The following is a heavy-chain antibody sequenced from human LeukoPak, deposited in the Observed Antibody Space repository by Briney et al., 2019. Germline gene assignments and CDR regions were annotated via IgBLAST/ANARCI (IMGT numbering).Heavy chain of an antibody. D-gene: IGHD3-9*01. CDR3: ATLRYFDWSYYYYYMDV. CDR2: IYHSGST. J-gene: IGHJ6*03. V-gene: IGHV4-38-2*02. CDR1: GYSISSGYY. Sequence: SETLSLTCTVSGYSISSGYYWGWIRQPPGKGLEWIGSIYHSGSTYYNPSLKSRVTISVDTSKNQFSRKLSSVTAADTAVYYCATLRYFDWSYYYYYMDVWGKGTTVTISS.